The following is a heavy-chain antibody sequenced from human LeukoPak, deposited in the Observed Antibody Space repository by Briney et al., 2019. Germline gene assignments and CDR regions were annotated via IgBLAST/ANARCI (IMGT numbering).Heavy chain of an antibody. Sequence: SVKVSCKASGGTFSSYAISWVRQAPGQGLEWMGGIIPILGTANYAQKFQGRVTVTTDESTSTAYMELSSLRSEDTAVYYCARVAYCSSTSCIRAWFDPWGQGTLVTVSS. D-gene: IGHD2-2*01. CDR3: ARVAYCSSTSCIRAWFDP. CDR2: IIPILGTA. CDR1: GGTFSSYA. J-gene: IGHJ5*02. V-gene: IGHV1-69*05.